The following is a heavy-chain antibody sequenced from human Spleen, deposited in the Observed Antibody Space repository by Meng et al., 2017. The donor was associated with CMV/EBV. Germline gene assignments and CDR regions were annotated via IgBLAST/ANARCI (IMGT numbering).Heavy chain of an antibody. Sequence: FSFSTYAMSWSRQAPGKGLQALSNISGGTTNYADSVNGRFTISRDNSKNTLYLQMNSLRVDDTAIYYCAKVQPFSKIRFLETSYFDYWGQGTLVTVSS. CDR2: ISGGTT. D-gene: IGHD3-3*01. J-gene: IGHJ4*02. CDR1: FSFSTYA. CDR3: AKVQPFSKIRFLETSYFDY. V-gene: IGHV3-23*01.